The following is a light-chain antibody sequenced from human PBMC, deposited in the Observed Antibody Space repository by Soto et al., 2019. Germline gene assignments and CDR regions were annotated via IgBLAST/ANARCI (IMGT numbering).Light chain of an antibody. J-gene: IGKJ4*01. V-gene: IGKV3-15*01. CDR3: QQYINWPPLT. Sequence: EIVMTQSPAILSVSPGEGATLSCRASQSVASNLAWYQQKPGQAPRLLIYGASSRATGIPARFSGSGSGTEFTLTISSLQTEDFAVYYCQQYINWPPLTFGGGTKVEI. CDR1: QSVASN. CDR2: GAS.